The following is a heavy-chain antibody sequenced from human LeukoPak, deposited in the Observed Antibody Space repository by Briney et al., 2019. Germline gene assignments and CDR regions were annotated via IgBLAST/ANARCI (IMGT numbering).Heavy chain of an antibody. D-gene: IGHD2-15*01. CDR3: AREAYCSGGSCYYFDY. CDR2: ISSGSSYI. V-gene: IGHV3-21*03. Sequence: GGSLRLSCAAPGFTFSSYTMNWVRQAPGKGLEWVSSISSGSSYIYYADSLKGRFAISRDNARNSLYLQMNSLRAEDTAVYYCAREAYCSGGSCYYFDYWGQGTLVTVSS. J-gene: IGHJ4*02. CDR1: GFTFSSYT.